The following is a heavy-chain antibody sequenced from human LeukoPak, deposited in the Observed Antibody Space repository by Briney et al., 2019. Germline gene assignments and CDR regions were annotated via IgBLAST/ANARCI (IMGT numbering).Heavy chain of an antibody. D-gene: IGHD2-15*01. J-gene: IGHJ4*02. CDR1: GFTFSNYA. V-gene: IGHV3-23*01. CDR3: AKGRGYCTGGSCYSDY. CDR2: ISGSDGST. Sequence: GGSLRLSCTASGFTFSNYAMSWVRQAPGKGLEWVSTISGSDGSTYYADSVRGRFTISRDNSKNTLYLQMNSLRVEDTAIYYCAKGRGYCTGGSCYSDYWGQGTLVTVSS.